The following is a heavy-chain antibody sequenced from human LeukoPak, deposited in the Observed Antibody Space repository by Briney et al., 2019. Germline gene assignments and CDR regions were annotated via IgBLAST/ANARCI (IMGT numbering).Heavy chain of an antibody. CDR1: GGTFSSYA. D-gene: IGHD5-18*01. V-gene: IGHV1-69*13. Sequence: SVKVSCKASGGTFSSYAISWVRQTPGQGLEWMGGIIPIFGTANYAQKFQGRVTITADESTSTAYMELSSLRSEDTAVYYCARSNVDTAMVFGIDYWGQGTLVTVSS. CDR2: IIPIFGTA. J-gene: IGHJ4*02. CDR3: ARSNVDTAMVFGIDY.